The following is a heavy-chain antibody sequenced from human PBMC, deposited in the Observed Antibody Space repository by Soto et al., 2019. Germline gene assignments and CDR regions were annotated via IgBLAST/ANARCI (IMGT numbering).Heavy chain of an antibody. Sequence: KPSETLSLTCVVSGDSVTSSYWSWIRQPPGKGLEWIGLSYYIGTADYNPSLKSRATISVDTSKNLFSLILTSVTAADTAVYFCAGSTSYTDSGFDSWGQGTLVTVSS. CDR2: SYYIGTA. CDR1: GDSVTSSY. CDR3: AGSTSYTDSGFDS. J-gene: IGHJ4*02. D-gene: IGHD6-25*01. V-gene: IGHV4-59*02.